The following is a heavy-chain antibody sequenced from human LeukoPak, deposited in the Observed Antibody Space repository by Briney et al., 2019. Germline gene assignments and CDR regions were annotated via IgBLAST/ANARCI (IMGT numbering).Heavy chain of an antibody. Sequence: SETLSLTCTVSGGSISSSSYYWGWIRQPPGKGLEWIGSIYYSGSTYYNPSLKSRVTISVDTSKNQFSLKLSSVTAADTAVYYCARAEDCYDSSGYYVGTSSAFDIWGQGTMVIVSS. CDR2: IYYSGST. V-gene: IGHV4-39*01. J-gene: IGHJ3*02. CDR1: GGSISSSSYY. D-gene: IGHD3-22*01. CDR3: ARAEDCYDSSGYYVGTSSAFDI.